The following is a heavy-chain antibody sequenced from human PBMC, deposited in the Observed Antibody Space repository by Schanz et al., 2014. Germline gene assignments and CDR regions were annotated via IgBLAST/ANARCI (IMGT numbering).Heavy chain of an antibody. CDR1: GFTVSSNY. CDR3: VRDLGGDQTDY. V-gene: IGHV3-33*08. CDR2: VWVDGNTK. Sequence: VHLVESGGGLVQPGGSLRLSCAASGFTVSSNYMSWVRQAPGKGPEWVALVWVDGNTKYYVDSVKGRFTISRDNSKNTLYLQVNSLRAEDTAVYYCVRDLGGDQTDYWGQGTLVTVSS. D-gene: IGHD4-17*01. J-gene: IGHJ4*02.